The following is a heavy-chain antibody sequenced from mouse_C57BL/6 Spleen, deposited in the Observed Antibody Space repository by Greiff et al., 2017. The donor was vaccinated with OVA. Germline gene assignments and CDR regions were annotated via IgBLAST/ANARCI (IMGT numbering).Heavy chain of an antibody. CDR3: ARHYCGSSYWYFEV. D-gene: IGHD1-1*01. J-gene: IGHJ1*03. CDR2: ISSGGSYT. Sequence: EVHLVESGGDLVKPGGSLKLSCAASGFTFSSYGMSWVRQTPDKRLEWVATISSGGSYTYYPDSVKGRFTLSRDNAKNTLYLQMSSLKSEDTAMYYCARHYCGSSYWYFEVWGTGTTVTVSS. V-gene: IGHV5-6*01. CDR1: GFTFSSYG.